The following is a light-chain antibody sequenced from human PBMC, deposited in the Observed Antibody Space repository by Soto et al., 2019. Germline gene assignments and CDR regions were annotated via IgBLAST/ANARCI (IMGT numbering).Light chain of an antibody. J-gene: IGLJ3*02. CDR1: SSDVGGYNY. V-gene: IGLV2-8*01. CDR2: VVS. Sequence: QSALTQPPSASGSPGQSVTISCTGTSSDVGGYNYVSWYQQHPGKAPKLMIYVVSKRPSGVPDRFSGSKSGNTASLTVSGLQAEDEADYYCTSHAGSINLVFGGGTKLTVL. CDR3: TSHAGSINLV.